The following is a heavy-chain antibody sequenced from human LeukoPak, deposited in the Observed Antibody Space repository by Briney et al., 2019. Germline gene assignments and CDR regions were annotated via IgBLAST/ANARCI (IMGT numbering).Heavy chain of an antibody. D-gene: IGHD3-9*01. CDR2: IYNSGST. CDR1: GGSITNYY. Sequence: PSETLSLTCTASGGSITNYYWSWIRQPPGKGLEWIGYIYNSGSTNYNPSLKSRVTISVDTSKNQFSLKLSSVTAADTAVYYCAEGTGYFDPFDYWGQGTLVTVSS. J-gene: IGHJ4*02. V-gene: IGHV4-59*01. CDR3: AEGTGYFDPFDY.